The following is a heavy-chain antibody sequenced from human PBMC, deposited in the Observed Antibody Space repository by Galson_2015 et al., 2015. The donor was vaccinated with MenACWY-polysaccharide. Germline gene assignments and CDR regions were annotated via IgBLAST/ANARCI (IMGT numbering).Heavy chain of an antibody. Sequence: PAQEKVTQTLTLSCNISGFAPTNAGVGVGWIRQPPGKALEWLALTYLNEDQRYSPRLESRLTITREPTKNQVALTMTNMDPVDTGTYYCAHFKVLIHVFDIWGQGTTVTVSS. V-gene: IGHV2-5*01. J-gene: IGHJ3*02. CDR2: TYLNEDQ. CDR1: GFAPTNAGVG. CDR3: AHFKVLIHVFDI.